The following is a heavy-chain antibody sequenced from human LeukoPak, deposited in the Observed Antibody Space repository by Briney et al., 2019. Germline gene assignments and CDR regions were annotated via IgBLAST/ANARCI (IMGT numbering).Heavy chain of an antibody. V-gene: IGHV1-2*02. CDR2: DNPNSGGT. CDR1: GYTFTDYY. D-gene: IGHD4-11*01. CDR3: ARDATARDYSNFDY. Sequence: ASVKVSFKASGYTFTDYYMHWVRQAPGQGLAWMGWDNPNSGGTNYAQKFQGRVTMTRDTSISTAYMELSRLTSDDMAFYYCARDATARDYSNFDYWGQGTLVTVSS. J-gene: IGHJ4*02.